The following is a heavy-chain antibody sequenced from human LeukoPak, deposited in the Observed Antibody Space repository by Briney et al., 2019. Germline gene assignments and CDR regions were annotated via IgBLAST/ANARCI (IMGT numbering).Heavy chain of an antibody. J-gene: IGHJ4*02. CDR3: AKDLGRYRNNYFDY. D-gene: IGHD1-26*01. V-gene: IGHV3-23*01. CDR1: GFTFNSYA. CDR2: ISGSGGGT. Sequence: GGSLRLSCAASGFTFNSYAMSWVRQAPEKGLEWVATISGSGGGTYYADSVKGRFTISRDDSKNTLYLQMNSLRAEDIAVYYCAKDLGRYRNNYFDYWGQGTLVTVSS.